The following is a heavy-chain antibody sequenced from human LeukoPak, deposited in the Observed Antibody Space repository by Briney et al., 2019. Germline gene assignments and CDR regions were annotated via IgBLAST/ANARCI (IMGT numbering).Heavy chain of an antibody. D-gene: IGHD5/OR15-5a*01. CDR3: ARDRSTTHFDY. CDR2: MWYDGSNT. J-gene: IGHJ4*02. V-gene: IGHV3-33*01. Sequence: GRSLRLSCAASGFTFSSYGMHWVRQAPGKGLEWVAMMWYDGSNTYYADSVKGRFTISRDNSKNTLFPHVESLRPEDTAVYYCARDRSTTHFDYWGQGTLVTVSS. CDR1: GFTFSSYG.